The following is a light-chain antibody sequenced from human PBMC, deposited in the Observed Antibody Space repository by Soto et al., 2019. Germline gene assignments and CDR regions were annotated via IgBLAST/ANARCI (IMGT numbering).Light chain of an antibody. CDR3: QHFNSWPLL. Sequence: EIVMTQSPAMLSVSPGERATLSCRASQNVNNRLAWYQQKAGPPPRLLIYGASTRATGITARFSGSGSGTEFTLTISSLQSEDFAVCYCQHFNSWPLLFGQGTKVDIK. CDR1: QNVNNR. V-gene: IGKV3-15*01. J-gene: IGKJ1*01. CDR2: GAS.